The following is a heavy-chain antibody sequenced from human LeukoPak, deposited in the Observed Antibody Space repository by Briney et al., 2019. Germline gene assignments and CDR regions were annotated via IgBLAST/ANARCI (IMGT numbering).Heavy chain of an antibody. D-gene: IGHD2-21*01. CDR3: SRDFNIISADDC. Sequence: GGSLRLSCAASGFTFSAYWMSWVRQAPGKGLEWVATIKEDGSEKYYVDSVKGRFTISRDNAKNSLYLQMNSLRAEDTAVYYCSRDFNIISADDCWGQGTLVTVSS. CDR1: GFTFSAYW. V-gene: IGHV3-7*01. CDR2: IKEDGSEK. J-gene: IGHJ4*02.